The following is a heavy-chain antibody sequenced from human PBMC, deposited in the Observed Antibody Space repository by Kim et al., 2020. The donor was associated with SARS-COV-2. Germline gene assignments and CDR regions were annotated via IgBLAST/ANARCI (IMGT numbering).Heavy chain of an antibody. V-gene: IGHV1-2*02. J-gene: IGHJ5*02. CDR3: ARGDIVATIHWFDP. CDR1: GYTFTGYY. Sequence: ASVKVSCKASGYTFTGYYMHWVRQAPGQGLEWMGWINPNSGGTNYAQKFQGRVTMTRDTSISTAYMELSRLRSDDTAVYYCARGDIVATIHWFDPWGQGTLVTVSS. CDR2: INPNSGGT. D-gene: IGHD5-12*01.